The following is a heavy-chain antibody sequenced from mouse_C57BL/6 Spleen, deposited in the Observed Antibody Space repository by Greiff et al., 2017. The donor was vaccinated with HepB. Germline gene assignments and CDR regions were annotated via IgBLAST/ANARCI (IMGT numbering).Heavy chain of an antibody. V-gene: IGHV14-4*01. CDR1: GFNIKDDY. CDR3: TTSNTGAY. Sequence: VQLQQSGAELVRPGASVKLSCTASGFNIKDDYMHWVKQRPEQGLEWIGWIDPENGDTEYASKFQGKATITADTSSNTAYLQLSSLTSEYTAVYYCTTSNTGAYWGQGTLVTVSA. D-gene: IGHD2-5*01. CDR2: IDPENGDT. J-gene: IGHJ3*01.